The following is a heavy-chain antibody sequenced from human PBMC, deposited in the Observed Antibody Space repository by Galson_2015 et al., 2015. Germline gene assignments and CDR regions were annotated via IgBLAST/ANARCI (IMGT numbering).Heavy chain of an antibody. V-gene: IGHV5-51*03. D-gene: IGHD2-2*02. CDR1: GYSFTTYW. CDR3: ATGGYCSSASCYNFFDY. Sequence: QSGAEVKKPGESLKISCKGSGYSFTTYWIGWVRQMPGKGLEWMGIIYPGDSDTRYGPSFQGQVTISADKSISTTYLQWRSLKASDTAMYYCATGGYCSSASCYNFFDYWGQGTLVTVSP. CDR2: IYPGDSDT. J-gene: IGHJ4*02.